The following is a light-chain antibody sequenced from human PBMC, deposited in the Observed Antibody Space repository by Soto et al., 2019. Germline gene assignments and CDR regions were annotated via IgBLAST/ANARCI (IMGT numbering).Light chain of an antibody. Sequence: QSALTQPASVSGSPGQSITISCTGTSSDIGYYTSDSWYQQHPTKAPKLIIYEVTNRPSGVSDRFSGSKSGNTASLTISGLQAEDEADYHCSSYRSGNSWLFGGGTKVTVL. CDR2: EVT. CDR1: SSDIGYYTS. V-gene: IGLV2-14*01. CDR3: SSYRSGNSWL. J-gene: IGLJ3*02.